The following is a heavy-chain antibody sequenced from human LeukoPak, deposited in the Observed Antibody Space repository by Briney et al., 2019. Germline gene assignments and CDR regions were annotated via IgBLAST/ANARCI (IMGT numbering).Heavy chain of an antibody. D-gene: IGHD5-24*01. CDR1: VYTFSNYY. CDR2: IGGST. J-gene: IGHJ3*02. CDR3: ARVRDGYTDAYDI. V-gene: IGHV1-46*01. Sequence: ASVKVSCKASVYTFSNYYIHWVRQAPGQGLGRMGIIGGSTNYAHKIQARVTMTRDTSTSTVYMELSRLRSEDTDGYYCARVRDGYTDAYDIWGQGTMVTVPS.